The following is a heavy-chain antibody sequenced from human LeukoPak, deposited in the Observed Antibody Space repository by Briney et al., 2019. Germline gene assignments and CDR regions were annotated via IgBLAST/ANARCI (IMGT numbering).Heavy chain of an antibody. CDR3: ARDPWFGELFFFDY. Sequence: GGSLRLSCAASGFTFSSYEMNWVRQAPGKGLEWVSYISSSGSTIYYADSVKGRFTISRDNAKNSLYLQMNSLRAEDTAVYYCARDPWFGELFFFDYWGQGTLVTVSS. J-gene: IGHJ4*02. V-gene: IGHV3-48*03. CDR1: GFTFSSYE. CDR2: ISSSGSTI. D-gene: IGHD3-10*01.